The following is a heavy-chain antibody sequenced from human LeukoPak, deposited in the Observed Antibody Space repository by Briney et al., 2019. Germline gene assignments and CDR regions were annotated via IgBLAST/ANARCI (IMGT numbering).Heavy chain of an antibody. CDR3: ARKLYYDFWSGYPEPFDY. CDR2: INPNSGGT. J-gene: IGHJ4*02. Sequence: ASVKVSCKASGYTFTAYYMHWVRQAPGQGLEWMGWINPNSGGTNYAQKFQGRVTMTRDTSISTAYMELSRLRSDDTAVYYCARKLYYDFWSGYPEPFDYWGQGTLVTVSS. D-gene: IGHD3-3*01. CDR1: GYTFTAYY. V-gene: IGHV1-2*02.